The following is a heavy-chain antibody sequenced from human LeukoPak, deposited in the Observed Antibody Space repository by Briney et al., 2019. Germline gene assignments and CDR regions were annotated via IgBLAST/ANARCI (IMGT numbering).Heavy chain of an antibody. J-gene: IGHJ4*02. Sequence: GGSLRLSCAASGFTFNTYTMNWVRQAPGKGLEWVSYISGSSGIIDYADSVRGRFTISRDNAKNSLYLQMNSLGAEDTAVYYCAKDRAVRGVIEVDYWGQGTLVTVSS. CDR3: AKDRAVRGVIEVDY. D-gene: IGHD3-10*01. CDR2: ISGSSGII. V-gene: IGHV3-48*01. CDR1: GFTFNTYT.